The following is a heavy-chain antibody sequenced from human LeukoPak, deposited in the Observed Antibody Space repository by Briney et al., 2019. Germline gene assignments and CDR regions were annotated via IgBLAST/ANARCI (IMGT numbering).Heavy chain of an antibody. J-gene: IGHJ4*02. V-gene: IGHV4-61*02. CDR1: GGSISNLDYY. Sequence: PSETLSLTCTVSGGSISNLDYYWTWIRQPAGKRLEWIGRIYTSGGTNYNPSLESRVTISVDTSKNQFSLKLSSVTAADTAVFYCARQSYSSSWGSYYFDYWGQGTLVTVSS. CDR2: IYTSGGT. D-gene: IGHD6-13*01. CDR3: ARQSYSSSWGSYYFDY.